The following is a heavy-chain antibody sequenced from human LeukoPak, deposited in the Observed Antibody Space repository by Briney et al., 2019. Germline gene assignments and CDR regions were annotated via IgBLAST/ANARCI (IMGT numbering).Heavy chain of an antibody. CDR2: IYYSGST. CDR3: ARVLLWFGDFSVKAFDI. CDR1: GGPNNSKIYY. D-gene: IGHD3-10*01. V-gene: IGHV4-39*01. Sequence: SEPLSLTCNVSGGPNNSKIYYWPWVRQPPGKGRVWNGSIYYSGSTYYNPSLKSRITISVDTFRSQVSLKMRSVTAADTAVYYCARVLLWFGDFSVKAFDIWGQGTMVTVS. J-gene: IGHJ3*02.